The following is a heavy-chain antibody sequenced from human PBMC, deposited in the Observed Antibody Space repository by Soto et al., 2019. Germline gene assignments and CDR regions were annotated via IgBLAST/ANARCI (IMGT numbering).Heavy chain of an antibody. Sequence: SETLSLTCTMSGDSYSISTYSWSWIRQPPGKALQWIGFIYQSGVTSYNPSLASRVSISLDRSNNQCSLKLKSAADTAVYFCAGMPYTSGLRFDPWGPGTLVTVSS. J-gene: IGHJ5*02. CDR2: IYQSGVT. D-gene: IGHD6-19*01. CDR3: AGMPYTSGLRFDP. V-gene: IGHV4-30-2*01. CDR1: GDSYSISTYS.